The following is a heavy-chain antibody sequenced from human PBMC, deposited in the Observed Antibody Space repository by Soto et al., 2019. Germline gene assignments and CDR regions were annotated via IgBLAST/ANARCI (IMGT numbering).Heavy chain of an antibody. D-gene: IGHD1-26*01. CDR2: INNDGSSR. CDR1: GFTFSSYW. Sequence: GGSLRLSCAASGFTFSSYWMHWVRQSPGKGLMWVSRINNDGSSRSYADSVKGRFTISRDNAKNTLYLQVNSLRAEDTAVYYCSRDATTGYSAAGDYWGQGTLVTVSS. CDR3: SRDATTGYSAAGDY. V-gene: IGHV3-74*01. J-gene: IGHJ4*02.